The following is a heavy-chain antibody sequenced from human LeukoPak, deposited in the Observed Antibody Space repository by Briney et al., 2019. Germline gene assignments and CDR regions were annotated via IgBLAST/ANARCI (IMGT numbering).Heavy chain of an antibody. D-gene: IGHD3-3*01. Sequence: PGESLKISCKGSGYSFTSNWIGWVRQMPGKGLEWMGIIYPGDSDTRYSPSFQGQVTISADKSISTAYLQWSSLKASDTAMYYCARLETEYYDFWSGYLDYWGQGTLVTVSS. CDR3: ARLETEYYDFWSGYLDY. CDR2: IYPGDSDT. V-gene: IGHV5-51*01. J-gene: IGHJ4*02. CDR1: GYSFTSNW.